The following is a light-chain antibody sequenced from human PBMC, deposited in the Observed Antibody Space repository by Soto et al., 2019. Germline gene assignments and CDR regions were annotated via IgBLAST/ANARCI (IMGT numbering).Light chain of an antibody. CDR1: SSDVGYYNY. V-gene: IGLV2-14*03. J-gene: IGLJ1*01. CDR2: DVR. CDR3: SSYTSSSTYV. Sequence: QSALTQPASVSGSPGQSITISCTGTSSDVGYYNYVSWYQQHPGKAPKLMIYDVRNRPSGVSNRFSGSKSGNTASLTISGPQAEDEADYYCSSYTSSSTYVFGPGTKVTVL.